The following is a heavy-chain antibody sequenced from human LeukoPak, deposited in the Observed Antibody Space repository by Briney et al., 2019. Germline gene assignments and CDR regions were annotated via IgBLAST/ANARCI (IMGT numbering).Heavy chain of an antibody. CDR3: AKRGAAAGYYFDY. CDR2: ISGSGGST. V-gene: IGHV3-23*01. D-gene: IGHD6-13*01. CDR1: GFTFSSYA. Sequence: GGSLRLSCAASGFTFSSYAMSWVRQAPGKGLEWVSAISGSGGSTYYADSVKGRFTITRDNSKNTLYLQMNSLRAEDTAVYYCAKRGAAAGYYFDYWGQGTLVTVSS. J-gene: IGHJ4*02.